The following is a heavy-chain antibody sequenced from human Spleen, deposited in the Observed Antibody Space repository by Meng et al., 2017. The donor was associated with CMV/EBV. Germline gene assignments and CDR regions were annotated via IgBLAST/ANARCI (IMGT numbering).Heavy chain of an antibody. D-gene: IGHD6-13*01. CDR3: ARKVSVAGYENWFDP. CDR2: IYYSGST. CDR1: GDCMNRRTHY. Sequence: GDCMNRRTHYWGWIRQAPGKGLEWIGNIYYSGSTYYIPSLQSRVTISLDTSKKQFSLKLTSVTAADTAVYYCARKVSVAGYENWFDPWGQGTLVTVS. J-gene: IGHJ5*02. V-gene: IGHV4-39*07.